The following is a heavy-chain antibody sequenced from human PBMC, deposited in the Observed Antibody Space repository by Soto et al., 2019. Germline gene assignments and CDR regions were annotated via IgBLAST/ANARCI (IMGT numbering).Heavy chain of an antibody. Sequence: QVQLQESGPGLVKPSQTLSLTCTVSGGSISSGDFFWTWIRQPPGKGLEWIGYVYYSGSTYYNPSLKSRVTISVDTSKNQFSLNLSSVTAADTAVYYCARDGMTTETTGSIWGQGTMVTVSS. CDR2: VYYSGST. D-gene: IGHD4-17*01. V-gene: IGHV4-30-4*01. CDR1: GGSISSGDFF. CDR3: ARDGMTTETTGSI. J-gene: IGHJ3*02.